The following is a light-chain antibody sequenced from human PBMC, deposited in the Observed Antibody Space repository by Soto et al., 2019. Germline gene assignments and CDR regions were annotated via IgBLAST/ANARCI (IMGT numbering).Light chain of an antibody. V-gene: IGLV1-40*01. Sequence: QAVVTQPPSVSGAPGQRVTISCTGSSSNIGAGYDVNWYQQLPETAPKLLIYVNNNRPSGVPDRFSGSKSGTSASLAITGLQAEDEADYYCQSYDSSLSGWVFGGGTKLTVL. J-gene: IGLJ3*02. CDR2: VNN. CDR1: SSNIGAGYD. CDR3: QSYDSSLSGWV.